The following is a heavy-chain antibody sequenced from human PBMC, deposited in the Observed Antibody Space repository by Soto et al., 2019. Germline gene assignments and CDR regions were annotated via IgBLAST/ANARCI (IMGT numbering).Heavy chain of an antibody. V-gene: IGHV3-53*01. CDR1: GFTLDKYT. CDR2: SFSSGGT. J-gene: IGHJ4*02. CDR3: ARDREPDGIWAFDS. Sequence: PGGSLSLSCAAFGFTLDKYTMGWVRQAPGKGLEWVAESFSSGGTQYADSVKGRFTISRDNSRNMVFLQMNGLRVEDTALYYRARDREPDGIWAFDSWGQGALVTVSS. D-gene: IGHD3-16*01.